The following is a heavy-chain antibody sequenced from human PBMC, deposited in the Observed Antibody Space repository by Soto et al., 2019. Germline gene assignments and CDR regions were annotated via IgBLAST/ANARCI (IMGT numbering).Heavy chain of an antibody. V-gene: IGHV3-15*01. Sequence: GGSLRLSCAASGFTFSNAWMSWVRQAPGKGLEWVGRIKSKTDGGTTDYAAPVKGRFTISRDDSKNTLYLQMNSLKTEDTAVYYCTTAGSLYYYDSSGYYPWGQGTLVTVSS. CDR3: TTAGSLYYYDSSGYYP. J-gene: IGHJ4*02. CDR2: IKSKTDGGTT. D-gene: IGHD3-22*01. CDR1: GFTFSNAW.